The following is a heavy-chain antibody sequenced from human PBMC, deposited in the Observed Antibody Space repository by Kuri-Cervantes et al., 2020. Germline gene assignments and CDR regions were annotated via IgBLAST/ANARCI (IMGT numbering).Heavy chain of an antibody. J-gene: IGHJ6*02. V-gene: IGHV3-53*01. D-gene: IGHD3-10*01. Sequence: GGSLRLSCAASGFTFSSYWMSWVRQAPGKGLERVSVIYSGGDTYHADSVKGRFTISRDNSKNTLFLQMNSLIAEDTAVYYCARYMVRGIYYGMDVWGQGTMVTVSS. CDR2: IYSGGDT. CDR3: ARYMVRGIYYGMDV. CDR1: GFTFSSYW.